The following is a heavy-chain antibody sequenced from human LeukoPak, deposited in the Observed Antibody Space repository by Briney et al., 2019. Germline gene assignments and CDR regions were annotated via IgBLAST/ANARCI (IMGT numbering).Heavy chain of an antibody. CDR3: ATSLHYYDSSGYRDY. D-gene: IGHD3-22*01. Sequence: ASVKVSCKVSGYTLTELSMHWVRQAPGKGLEWMGGFDPEDGETIYAQKFQGRVTMTEDTSTDTAYMELSSLRSEDTAVYYCATSLHYYDSSGYRDYRGQGTLVTVSS. V-gene: IGHV1-24*01. J-gene: IGHJ4*02. CDR1: GYTLTELS. CDR2: FDPEDGET.